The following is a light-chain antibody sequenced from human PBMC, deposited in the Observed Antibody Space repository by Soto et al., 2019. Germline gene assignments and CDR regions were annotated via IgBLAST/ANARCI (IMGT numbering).Light chain of an antibody. J-gene: IGKJ3*01. CDR1: QGISNW. CDR3: QQANSLPVT. CDR2: AAS. V-gene: IGKV1-12*01. Sequence: DIQMTQSPSSVSASVGDRVTITCRASQGISNWLAWYQQKPGKAPSLLIHAASSLQSGVPSRFSGSGYGTDFTITISSLQPEDFATYFCQQANSLPVTFGTGTKVDIK.